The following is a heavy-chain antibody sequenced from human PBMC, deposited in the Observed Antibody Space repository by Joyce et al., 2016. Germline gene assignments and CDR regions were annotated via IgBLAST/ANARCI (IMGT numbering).Heavy chain of an antibody. V-gene: IGHV3-23*01. CDR2: ISGSVGST. J-gene: IGHJ4*02. Sequence: EVQLLESGGGLVQPGGCLRLSCAASGFTFSSYAMSWVRQAPGKGLEWGSTISGSVGSTYYADSVKGRFTISRDNSENSLYLHMNSLRAEDTAVYYCATWAPTNYDFWSGYSYYFDNWGQGTLVTVSS. D-gene: IGHD3-3*01. CDR1: GFTFSSYA. CDR3: ATWAPTNYDFWSGYSYYFDN.